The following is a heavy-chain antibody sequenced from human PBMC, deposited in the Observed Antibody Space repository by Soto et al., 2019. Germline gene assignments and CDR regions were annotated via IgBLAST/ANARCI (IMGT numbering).Heavy chain of an antibody. CDR3: AKGLLAIVGTTLPRDAFNI. CDR2: ISHDGSYK. V-gene: IGHV3-30*18. Sequence: LRLSCAASGFTFSSYGMHWVRQAPGKGLEWVAVISHDGSYKYYGDAVKGRFTISRGTSKNAVYLEMNSLRPEDTAVYYCAKGLLAIVGTTLPRDAFNIWGQGTMVTVSS. D-gene: IGHD1-26*01. CDR1: GFTFSSYG. J-gene: IGHJ3*02.